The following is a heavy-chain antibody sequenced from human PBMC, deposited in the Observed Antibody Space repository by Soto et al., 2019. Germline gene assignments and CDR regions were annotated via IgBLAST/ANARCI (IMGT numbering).Heavy chain of an antibody. CDR1: GFTFRTFA. CDR2: ISNDGSNK. D-gene: IGHD1-1*01. CDR3: ARDKKPFNWSPSILKSYYYGMDV. J-gene: IGHJ6*02. V-gene: IGHV3-30-3*01. Sequence: QVQLVESGGRVVQPGRSLRLSCAASGFTFRTFAMHWVRQAPGKGLEWVAVISNDGSNKYFLDSVKGRFTVSRDNSNNTLYLQMASLRAEDTAVYYCARDKKPFNWSPSILKSYYYGMDVWGQGTTVTVSS.